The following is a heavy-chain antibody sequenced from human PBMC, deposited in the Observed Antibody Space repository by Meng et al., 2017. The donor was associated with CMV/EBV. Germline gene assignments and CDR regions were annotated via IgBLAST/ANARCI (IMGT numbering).Heavy chain of an antibody. V-gene: IGHV1-69*05. CDR3: ARDGIAARRSYYYYGMDV. CDR2: IIPIFGTA. J-gene: IGHJ6*02. CDR1: GGTFSSYA. D-gene: IGHD6-6*01. Sequence: SVTVSCKASGGTFSSYAISWVRQAPGQGLEWMGGIIPIFGTANYAQKFQGRVTITTDESTSTAYMELSSLRSEDTAVYYRARDGIAARRSYYYYGMDVWGQGTTVTVSS.